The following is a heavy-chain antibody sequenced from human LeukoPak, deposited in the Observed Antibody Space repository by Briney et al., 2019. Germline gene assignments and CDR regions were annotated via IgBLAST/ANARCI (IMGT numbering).Heavy chain of an antibody. CDR2: ISGSGSDI. CDR3: VKTARHHDY. J-gene: IGHJ4*02. V-gene: IGHV3-11*01. CDR1: GFTFSDYY. Sequence: GGSLRLSCAASGFTFSDYYMSWIRQAPGKGLECLSYISGSGSDINYVDSVKGRFTVSRDNAKNSLYLQMNSLRAEDTAVYYCVKTARHHDYWGQGTLVTVSS.